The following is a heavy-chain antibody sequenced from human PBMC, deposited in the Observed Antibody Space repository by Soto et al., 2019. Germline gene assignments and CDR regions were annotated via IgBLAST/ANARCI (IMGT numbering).Heavy chain of an antibody. CDR2: IYISGTT. V-gene: IGHV4-4*07. CDR1: GGSMNAHF. J-gene: IGHJ4*02. CDR3: ARGGGYDSFDF. Sequence: PSETLSLACTVSGGSMNAHFWSWIRQSAGKGLEWIGHIYISGTTMYNPSLKSRVTMSVDPPKNQLSLKLTSVTAADTAVYYCARGGGYDSFDFWGQGIQVTVSS. D-gene: IGHD2-15*01.